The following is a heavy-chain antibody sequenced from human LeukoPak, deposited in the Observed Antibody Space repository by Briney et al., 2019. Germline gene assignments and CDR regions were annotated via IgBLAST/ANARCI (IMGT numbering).Heavy chain of an antibody. CDR3: ARRVADCSSTSCAMPGAFDI. Sequence: GESLKISCKGSGYSFTSYWIGWVRQMPGKGLEWMGIIYPGDSDTRYSPSFQGQVTISADKSISTAYLQWSSLKASDTAMYYCARRVADCSSTSCAMPGAFDIWGQGTMVTVSS. CDR2: IYPGDSDT. CDR1: GYSFTSYW. V-gene: IGHV5-51*01. J-gene: IGHJ3*02. D-gene: IGHD2-2*01.